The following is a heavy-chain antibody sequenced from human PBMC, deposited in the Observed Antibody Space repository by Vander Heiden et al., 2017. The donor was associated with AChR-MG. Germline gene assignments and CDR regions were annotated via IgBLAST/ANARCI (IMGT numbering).Heavy chain of an antibody. Sequence: EVQLVESGGGLVQPGGSLRLACAASGFTFSSYSRTWVRQAPGKGLEWVSYISSSSSTIYYAYAVKGRVTMSRDNAKNSLYQQMNRLRDEDRAVYYCAREVHIAAAGAQEGYFDDWGQGTLVTVSS. D-gene: IGHD6-13*01. J-gene: IGHJ4*02. CDR1: GFTFSSYS. CDR3: AREVHIAAAGAQEGYFDD. V-gene: IGHV3-48*02. CDR2: ISSSSSTI.